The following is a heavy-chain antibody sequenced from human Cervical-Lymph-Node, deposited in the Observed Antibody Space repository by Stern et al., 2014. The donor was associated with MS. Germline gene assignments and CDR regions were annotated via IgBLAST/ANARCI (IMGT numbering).Heavy chain of an antibody. CDR1: LGSISDYY. J-gene: IGHJ6*02. CDR2: IYSSGST. V-gene: IGHV4-4*07. D-gene: IGHD2-21*02. Sequence: QVQLQESGPGLLKPSETLSLTCSVSLGSISDYYWHWLRQPAGKGLEWIGRIYSSGSTNYKSSLESRVTLSVDTSKNQVSLKLQSVTAADTAVYYCARQTLVTSSLNFYYGMDVWGQGTAVTVS. CDR3: ARQTLVTSSLNFYYGMDV.